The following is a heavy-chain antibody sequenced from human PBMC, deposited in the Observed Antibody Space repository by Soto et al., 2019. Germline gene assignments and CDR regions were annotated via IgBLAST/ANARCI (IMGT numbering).Heavy chain of an antibody. J-gene: IGHJ4*02. CDR3: ARGSGWAILNFDN. V-gene: IGHV3-30*03. Sequence: QVQLVESGGGVVQPGRSLRLSCAASDFDFSSYRIHWVRQAPGKGLEWGAASSYDGRETFYADSAKGRFTVSKEMSKNTAFLQMNALIHEDTAVYFCARGSGWAILNFDNWGQGTPGTVSS. D-gene: IGHD3-10*01. CDR1: DFDFSSYR. CDR2: SSYDGRET.